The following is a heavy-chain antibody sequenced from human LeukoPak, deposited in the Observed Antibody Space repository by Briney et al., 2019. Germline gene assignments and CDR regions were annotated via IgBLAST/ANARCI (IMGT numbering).Heavy chain of an antibody. Sequence: PGGSLRLSRAASGFPFSNCGMNWVRQAPGKGLEWVSSISESGDKTDYADSVRGRFTISRDNSQNTLYLQMNSLRVEDTALYYCAKQWVDCWGQGTLVTVSS. CDR1: GFPFSNCG. V-gene: IGHV3-23*01. CDR3: AKQWVDC. D-gene: IGHD1-26*01. J-gene: IGHJ4*02. CDR2: ISESGDKT.